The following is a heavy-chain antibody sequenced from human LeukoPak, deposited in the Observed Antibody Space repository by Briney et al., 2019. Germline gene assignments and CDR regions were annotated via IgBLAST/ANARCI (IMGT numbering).Heavy chain of an antibody. Sequence: GSLRLSCEVSGFSVDGNYITWVRQVPGRGLEWVALIFSGDSTDYPDSVKGRFTISRDKSKNTLHLQMDSLRPEDTAMYYCALTYYFDRRGYSYFDYWGQGALVTVSS. J-gene: IGHJ4*02. D-gene: IGHD3-22*01. CDR2: IFSGDST. CDR3: ALTYYFDRRGYSYFDY. CDR1: GFSVDGNY. V-gene: IGHV3-53*01.